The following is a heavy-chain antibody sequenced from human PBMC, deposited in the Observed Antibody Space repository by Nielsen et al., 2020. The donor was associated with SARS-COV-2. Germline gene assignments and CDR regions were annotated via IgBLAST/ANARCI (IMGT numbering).Heavy chain of an antibody. V-gene: IGHV1-8*02. CDR1: GYTFTGYY. D-gene: IGHD3-3*01. Sequence: ASVKVSCKASGYTFTGYYMHWVRQAPGQGLEWMGWMNPNSGNTGYAQKFQGRVTMTRNTSISTAYMELSSLRSEDTAVYYCATAVVLSIFRVVISNYYYYGMDVWGQGTTVTVSS. CDR2: MNPNSGNT. CDR3: ATAVVLSIFRVVISNYYYYGMDV. J-gene: IGHJ6*02.